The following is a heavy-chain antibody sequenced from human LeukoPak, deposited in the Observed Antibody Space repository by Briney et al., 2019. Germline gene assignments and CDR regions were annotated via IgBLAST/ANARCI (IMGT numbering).Heavy chain of an antibody. CDR2: ISSSSYI. V-gene: IGHV3-21*01. CDR1: GFTFSSYS. Sequence: GGSLRLSCAASGFTFSSYSMNWVRQAPGKGLEWVSSISSSSYIYYADSVKGRVTISRDNAKNSLYLQMNSLRAEDPAVYYCARGAPARDFWSGYYTVVDYWGQGTLVTVSS. CDR3: ARGAPARDFWSGYYTVVDY. D-gene: IGHD3-3*01. J-gene: IGHJ4*02.